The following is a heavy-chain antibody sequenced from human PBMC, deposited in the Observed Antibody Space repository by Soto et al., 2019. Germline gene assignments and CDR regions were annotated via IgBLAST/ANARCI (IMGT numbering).Heavy chain of an antibody. V-gene: IGHV4-30-2*01. CDR2: IYHSGST. Sequence: QLQLQESGSGLVKPSQTLSLTCAVSGGSISSGGYSWSWIRQPPGKGLEWIGYIYHSGSTYYNPFLXRXAXIXXDRSKNQSSLELSSVTAADTAVYYCARGAPVVNDYWGQGTLVTVSS. CDR1: GGSISSGGYS. CDR3: ARGAPVVNDY. D-gene: IGHD3-22*01. J-gene: IGHJ4*02.